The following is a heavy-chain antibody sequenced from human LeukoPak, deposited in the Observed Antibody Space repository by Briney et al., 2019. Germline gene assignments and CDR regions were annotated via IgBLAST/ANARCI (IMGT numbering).Heavy chain of an antibody. CDR2: TPSSGSTI. CDR3: ARGGWNYVFNY. CDR1: GFTFNTYE. D-gene: IGHD1-7*01. V-gene: IGHV3-48*03. Sequence: HPGGSLRLSCAASGFTFNTYEMNWVRQAPGKGLEWLAYTPSSGSTIYYADYVKGRFTISRDNAKNSLYLQMNSLRAEDTAVYYCARGGWNYVFNYWGQGTLVTVSS. J-gene: IGHJ4*02.